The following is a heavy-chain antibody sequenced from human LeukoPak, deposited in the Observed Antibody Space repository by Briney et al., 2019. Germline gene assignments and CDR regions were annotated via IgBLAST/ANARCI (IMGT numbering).Heavy chain of an antibody. CDR1: GGSISSGGYS. D-gene: IGHD2-15*01. V-gene: IGHV4-30-4*07. Sequence: SETLSLTCAVSGGSISSGGYSWSWIRQPPGKGLEWIGYIYYSGSTYYNPSLKSRVTISVDTSKNQFSLKLSSVTAADTAVYYCAREGRYCSGGSCYSAAFDIWGQGTMVTVSS. CDR3: AREGRYCSGGSCYSAAFDI. CDR2: IYYSGST. J-gene: IGHJ3*02.